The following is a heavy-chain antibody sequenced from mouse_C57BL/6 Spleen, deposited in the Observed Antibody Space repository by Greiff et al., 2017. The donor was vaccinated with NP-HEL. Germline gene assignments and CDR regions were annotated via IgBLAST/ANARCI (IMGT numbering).Heavy chain of an antibody. CDR2: INPSNGGT. D-gene: IGHD2-4*01. CDR3: ARLGSYDYPYYAMDY. V-gene: IGHV1-53*01. Sequence: QVQLQQPGTELVKPGASVKPSCKASGYTFTSYWMHWVKQRPGQGLEWIGNINPSNGGTNYNEKFKSKATLTVDKSSSTAYMQLSSLTSEDSAVYYCARLGSYDYPYYAMDYWGQGTSVTVSS. J-gene: IGHJ4*01. CDR1: GYTFTSYW.